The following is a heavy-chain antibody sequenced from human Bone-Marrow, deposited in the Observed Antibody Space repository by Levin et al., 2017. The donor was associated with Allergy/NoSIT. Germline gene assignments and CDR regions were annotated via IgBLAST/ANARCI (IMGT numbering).Heavy chain of an antibody. Sequence: ASVKVSCKASGYTFTNYGISWVRQAPGQGLEWMGWISTYNGNTNYAQKLQGRVTMTTDTSTSTAYMELRSLRSDDTAVYYCARLFSWFGELLVNENYYGMDVWGQGTTVTVSS. CDR1: GYTFTNYG. J-gene: IGHJ6*02. V-gene: IGHV1-18*01. D-gene: IGHD3-10*01. CDR3: ARLFSWFGELLVNENYYGMDV. CDR2: ISTYNGNT.